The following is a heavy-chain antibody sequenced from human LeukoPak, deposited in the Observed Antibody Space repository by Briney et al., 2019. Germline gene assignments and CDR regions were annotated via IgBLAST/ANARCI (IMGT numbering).Heavy chain of an antibody. CDR3: ATHRRGSSPSVFDS. CDR1: GGSDSRSSEY. Sequence: AEPVSLLCTVSGGSDSRSSEYCRWVRRPPGKGLGWIGNIYYSGSTYYNPSLKSRVTISVDTYKNQFSLKMSSVTAADTTVFYCATHRRGSSPSVFDSWGQGTLVTVSS. D-gene: IGHD6-6*01. V-gene: IGHV4-39*01. CDR2: IYYSGST. J-gene: IGHJ4*02.